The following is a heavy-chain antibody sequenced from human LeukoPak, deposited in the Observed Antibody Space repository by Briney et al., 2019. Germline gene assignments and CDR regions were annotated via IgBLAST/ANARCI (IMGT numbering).Heavy chain of an antibody. CDR1: GVSISSYY. Sequence: SETLSLTCTVSGVSISSYYWSWIRQPPGKGLEWIGYIYYSGSTNYNPSLKSRVTISVDTSKNQFSLKLSSVTAADTAVYYCARGDDSSSYYYPWWYFDLWGRGTLVTVSS. CDR3: ARGDDSSSYYYPWWYFDL. V-gene: IGHV4-59*12. J-gene: IGHJ2*01. CDR2: IYYSGST. D-gene: IGHD3-22*01.